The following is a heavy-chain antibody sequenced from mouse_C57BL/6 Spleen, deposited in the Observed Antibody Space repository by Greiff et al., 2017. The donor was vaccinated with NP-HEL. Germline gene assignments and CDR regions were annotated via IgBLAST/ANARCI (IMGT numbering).Heavy chain of an antibody. CDR2: IYPGGGYT. Sequence: VQLQQSGAELVRPGTSVKMSCKASGYTFTNYWIGWAKQRPGHGLEWIGDIYPGGGYTNYNEKFKGKATLTADKSSSTAYMQFSSLTSEDSAIYYCARSISNYGCCDVWGTGTTVTVSS. V-gene: IGHV1-63*01. J-gene: IGHJ1*03. CDR3: ARSISNYGCCDV. D-gene: IGHD2-5*01. CDR1: GYTFTNYW.